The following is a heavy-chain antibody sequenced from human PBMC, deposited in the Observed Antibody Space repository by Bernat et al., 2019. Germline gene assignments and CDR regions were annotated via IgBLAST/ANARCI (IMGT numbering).Heavy chain of an antibody. J-gene: IGHJ4*02. D-gene: IGHD3-22*01. V-gene: IGHV1-69*01. CDR1: GYTFTGYY. Sequence: QVQLVQSGAEVKKPGASVKVSCKASGYTFTGYYMHWVRQAPGQGLEWMGWINPIFGTANYAQKFQGRVTITADESTSTAYMELSSLRSEDTAVYYCARVGLYDSSGYYFDYWGQGTLVTVSS. CDR3: ARVGLYDSSGYYFDY. CDR2: INPIFGTA.